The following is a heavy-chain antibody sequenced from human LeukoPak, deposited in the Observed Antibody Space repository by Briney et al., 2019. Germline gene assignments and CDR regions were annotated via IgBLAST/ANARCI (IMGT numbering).Heavy chain of an antibody. CDR3: AKVGLTVTTILDYFDY. CDR2: ISFDASNT. J-gene: IGHJ4*02. CDR1: GFTFSSFA. V-gene: IGHV3-30*18. Sequence: GGSLRLSCAASGFTFSSFAMHWVRQAPGKGLEWVALISFDASNTYYADSVKGRFTISRDNSKSTLYLQMNSMRAEDTAVYFCAKVGLTVTTILDYFDYWGQGTLVTVSS. D-gene: IGHD4-11*01.